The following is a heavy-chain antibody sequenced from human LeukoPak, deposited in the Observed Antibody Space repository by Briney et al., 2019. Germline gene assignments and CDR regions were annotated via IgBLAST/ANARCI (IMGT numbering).Heavy chain of an antibody. CDR2: INPNSGGT. CDR3: ARVLNHSLQLTRY. D-gene: IGHD5-18*01. CDR1: GYTFTDYY. J-gene: IGHJ4*02. V-gene: IGHV1-2*02. Sequence: ASVKVSCKASGYTFTDYYMHWVRQAPGQGLEWMGWINPNSGGTNYAQKFQGRVTMTRDTSISTAYMELSRLRSDDTAVYYCARVLNHSLQLTRYWGQGTLVTVSS.